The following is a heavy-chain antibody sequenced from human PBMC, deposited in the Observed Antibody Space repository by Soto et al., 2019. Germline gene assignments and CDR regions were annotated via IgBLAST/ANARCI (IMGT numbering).Heavy chain of an antibody. D-gene: IGHD2-15*01. V-gene: IGHV3-7*03. CDR1: GFTFSSYW. CDR2: IKQDGSEK. CDR3: AEGSPRNLVLFDH. J-gene: IGHJ4*02. Sequence: EVQLVESGGGLVQPGGSLRLSCAASGFTFSSYWMSWVRQAPGKGLEWVANIKQDGSEKYYVDSVKGRFTISRDNAKNSLYLPKKRPRGEDPGVDFFAEGSPRNLVLFDHWGQGTLVTVSS.